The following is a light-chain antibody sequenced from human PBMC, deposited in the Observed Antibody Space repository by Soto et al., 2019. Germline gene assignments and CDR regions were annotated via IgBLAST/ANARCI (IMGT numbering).Light chain of an antibody. J-gene: IGKJ1*01. CDR1: QSISSW. Sequence: DIQMTQSPSTLSASVGDRVTITCRASQSISSWLAWYHQKPGKAPKLLIYDASSLESGVPSRFIGSGSGTEFTLTISSLQPDDFATYYCQQYNIYWTFGQGTKVEIK. CDR2: DAS. CDR3: QQYNIYWT. V-gene: IGKV1-5*01.